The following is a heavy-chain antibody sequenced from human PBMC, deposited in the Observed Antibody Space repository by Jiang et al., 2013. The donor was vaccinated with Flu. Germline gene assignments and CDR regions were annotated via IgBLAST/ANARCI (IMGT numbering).Heavy chain of an antibody. CDR2: IIPIFGTS. CDR3: ARGVGGYSHGYILY. V-gene: IGHV1-69*01. Sequence: EVKKPGSSVKVSCKASGGTLTSYGISWVRQAPGQGLEWMGGIIPIFGTSDFAQKFQGRLTITADESTSTAYMELSGLRSDDTAVYYCARGVGGYSHGYILYWGQGTLVTVSS. J-gene: IGHJ4*02. D-gene: IGHD5-18*01. CDR1: GGTLTSYG.